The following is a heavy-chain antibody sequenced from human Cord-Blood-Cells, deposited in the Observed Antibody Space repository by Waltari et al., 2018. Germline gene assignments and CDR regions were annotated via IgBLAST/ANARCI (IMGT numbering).Heavy chain of an antibody. V-gene: IGHV4-31*03. CDR3: ARTYYYDSSGYPHDAFDI. D-gene: IGHD3-22*01. CDR2: IYYSGST. Sequence: QVQLQESGPGLVKPSQTLSLICTVSGGSIRSGGYYWSWIRQHPGKGLEWIGYIYYSGSTYYNPSLKSRVTISVDTSKNQFSLKLSSVTAADTAVYYCARTYYYDSSGYPHDAFDIWGQGTMVTVSS. J-gene: IGHJ3*02. CDR1: GGSIRSGGYY.